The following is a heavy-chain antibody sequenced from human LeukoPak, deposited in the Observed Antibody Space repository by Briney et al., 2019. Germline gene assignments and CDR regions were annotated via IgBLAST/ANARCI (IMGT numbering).Heavy chain of an antibody. CDR3: ARGGFTTMVRGVIITLDAFDI. V-gene: IGHV1-46*01. CDR1: GYTFTNYY. CDR2: INPGGSTT. Sequence: ASVKVSCKASGYTFTNYYLHWVLQAPGQGFEWMGIINPGGSTTTYAQKFQGRVTMTRDTSTSTVYMELSSLRSEDTAVYYCARGGFTTMVRGVIITLDAFDIWGQGTMVTVSS. D-gene: IGHD3-10*01. J-gene: IGHJ3*02.